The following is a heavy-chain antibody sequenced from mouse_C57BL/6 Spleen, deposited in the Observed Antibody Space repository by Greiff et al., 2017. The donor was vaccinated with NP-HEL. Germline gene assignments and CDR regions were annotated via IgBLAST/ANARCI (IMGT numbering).Heavy chain of an antibody. J-gene: IGHJ2*01. CDR3: ASLIYYYGSSSY. V-gene: IGHV5-6*01. D-gene: IGHD1-1*01. CDR2: ISSGGSYT. CDR1: GFTFSSYG. Sequence: EVMLVESGGDLVKPGGSLKLSCAASGFTFSSYGMSWVRQTPDKRLEWVATISSGGSYTYYPDSVKGRFTISRDNAKNTLYLQMSSLKSEDTAMYYCASLIYYYGSSSYWGQGTTLTVSS.